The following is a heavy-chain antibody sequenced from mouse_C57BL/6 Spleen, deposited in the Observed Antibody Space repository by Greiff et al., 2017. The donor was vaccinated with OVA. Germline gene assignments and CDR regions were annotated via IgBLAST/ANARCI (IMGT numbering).Heavy chain of an antibody. D-gene: IGHD2-12*01. CDR1: GYSFTSYY. Sequence: QVQLQQSGPELVKPGASVKISCKASGYSFTSYYIHWVKQRPGQGLEWIGWLYPGSGNTKYNEKFKGKATLTADTSSSTAYMQLSSLTSEDSAVYYCARGPLLYGVGDYWGQGTSVTVSS. V-gene: IGHV1-66*01. CDR2: LYPGSGNT. CDR3: ARGPLLYGVGDY. J-gene: IGHJ4*01.